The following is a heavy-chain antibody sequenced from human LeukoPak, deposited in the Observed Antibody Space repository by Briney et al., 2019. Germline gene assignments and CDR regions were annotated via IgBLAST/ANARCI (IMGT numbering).Heavy chain of an antibody. CDR2: INHSGST. V-gene: IGHV4-34*01. CDR3: AMGQWLCDDAFDI. Sequence: PSETLSLTCAVYGGSLSGYYWSWIRQPPGKGLEWIGEINHSGSTNYNPSLKSRVTISVDTSKNQFSLKLSSVTAADTAVYYCAMGQWLCDDAFDIWGQGTMVTVPS. CDR1: GGSLSGYY. J-gene: IGHJ3*02. D-gene: IGHD6-19*01.